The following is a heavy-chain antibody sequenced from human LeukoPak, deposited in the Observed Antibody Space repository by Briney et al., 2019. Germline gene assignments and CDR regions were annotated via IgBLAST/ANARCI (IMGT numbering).Heavy chain of an antibody. D-gene: IGHD1-26*01. J-gene: IGHJ4*02. Sequence: SETLSLTCTVSGGSISSSSYYWGWIRQPPGKGLEWIGSIYYSGSTYYNPSLKSRVTISVDTSKNQFSLKLSSVTAADTAVYYCARLPLVGATPVGYWGQGTLVTVSS. CDR2: IYYSGST. CDR1: GGSISSSSYY. V-gene: IGHV4-39*01. CDR3: ARLPLVGATPVGY.